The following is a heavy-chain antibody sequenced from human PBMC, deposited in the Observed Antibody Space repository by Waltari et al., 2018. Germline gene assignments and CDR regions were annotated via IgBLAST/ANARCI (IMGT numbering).Heavy chain of an antibody. J-gene: IGHJ4*02. V-gene: IGHV3-7*01. Sequence: EVQVVESGGGLVQPGGSLRLSCEVPEFTFSGFWVSWVRQTPGKGLEWVANIRQDGSEKYYVDSVKGRFTVSRDNARNSLYLQMNSLRAEDTAVYYCATGRGLPYWGQGTLVTVSS. CDR1: EFTFSGFW. CDR3: ATGRGLPY. CDR2: IRQDGSEK.